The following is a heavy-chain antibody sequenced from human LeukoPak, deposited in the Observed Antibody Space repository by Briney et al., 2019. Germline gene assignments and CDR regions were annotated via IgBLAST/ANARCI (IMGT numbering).Heavy chain of an antibody. CDR1: GHTLSELS. V-gene: IGHV1-2*02. Sequence: ASVKVSCKVSGHTLSELSMHWVRQAPGQGLEWMGWINPNSGGTNYAQKFQGRVTMTRDMPTSTDYMELSSLRSEDTAVYYCARDNSVEDTAWWFDPWGQGTLVTVSS. D-gene: IGHD4-23*01. CDR2: INPNSGGT. CDR3: ARDNSVEDTAWWFDP. J-gene: IGHJ5*02.